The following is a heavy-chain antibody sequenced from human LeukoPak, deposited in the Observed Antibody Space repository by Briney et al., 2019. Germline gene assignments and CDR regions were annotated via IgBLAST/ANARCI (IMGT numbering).Heavy chain of an antibody. CDR3: ARAPSPPTYYYDSSGPPPHFDY. D-gene: IGHD3-22*01. CDR2: IIPIFGTA. CDR1: GGSFSSYA. Sequence: SVKVSCKASGGSFSSYAISWVRQAPGQGLEWMGGIIPIFGTANYAQKFQGRVTITADESTSTAYMELSSLRSEDTAVYYCARAPSPPTYYYDSSGPPPHFDYWGQGTLVTVSS. V-gene: IGHV1-69*13. J-gene: IGHJ4*02.